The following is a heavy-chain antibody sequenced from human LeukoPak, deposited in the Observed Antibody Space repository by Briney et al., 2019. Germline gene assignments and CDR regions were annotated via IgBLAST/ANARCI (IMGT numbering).Heavy chain of an antibody. J-gene: IGHJ6*02. Sequence: PGGSLRLSCAASGFTFSYHWMTWVRQAPGKGLEWVANIKNDGAVKNYVDSVKGRFTISRDNAKNSLYLQMNSLRAEDTAVYYCARTSDYYYYYGMDVWGQGTTVTVSS. CDR3: ARTSDYYYYYGMDV. V-gene: IGHV3-7*01. CDR1: GFTFSYHW. CDR2: IKNDGAVK.